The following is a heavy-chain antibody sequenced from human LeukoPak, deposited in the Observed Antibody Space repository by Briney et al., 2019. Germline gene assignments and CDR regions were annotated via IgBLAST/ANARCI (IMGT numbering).Heavy chain of an antibody. Sequence: GGSLRLSCAASGFTFSSYWMSWVRQAPGKGLEWVANIKQDGSEKYYVDSVKGRFTISRDNAKNSLYLQMNSLRAEDTAVYYCAKEVDDILTGYYKAHYGMDVWGQGTTVTVSS. CDR1: GFTFSSYW. CDR3: AKEVDDILTGYYKAHYGMDV. CDR2: IKQDGSEK. D-gene: IGHD3-9*01. J-gene: IGHJ6*02. V-gene: IGHV3-7*01.